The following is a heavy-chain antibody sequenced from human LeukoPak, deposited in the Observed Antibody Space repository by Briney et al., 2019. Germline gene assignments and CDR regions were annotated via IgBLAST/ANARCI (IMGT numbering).Heavy chain of an antibody. V-gene: IGHV3-23*01. J-gene: IGHJ4*02. D-gene: IGHD5-24*01. CDR2: ISGGSGST. CDR1: GFTFSSYA. CDR3: TRVGYIAEGIDY. Sequence: PGGSLRLSCAASGFTFSSYAMSWVLQAPGKGRAWVSTISGGSGSTYCADSVKGRFTISRDNSKNTLYLQMNSLRAEDTAIYYCTRVGYIAEGIDYWGQGTLVTVSS.